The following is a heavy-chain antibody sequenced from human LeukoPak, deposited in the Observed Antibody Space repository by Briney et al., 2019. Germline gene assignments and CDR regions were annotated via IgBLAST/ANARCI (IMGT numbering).Heavy chain of an antibody. Sequence: GGSLRLSCTASGFTFGDYAMSWVRQAPGKGLEWVGNIKEDGSDKYYVESVRGRFTISRDNAKNSMYLQTNSLRVEDTAIYYCARIVAYGFDVWGKGTTVTVSS. D-gene: IGHD2-15*01. CDR3: ARIVAYGFDV. J-gene: IGHJ6*04. CDR2: IKEDGSDK. CDR1: GFTFGDYA. V-gene: IGHV3-7*03.